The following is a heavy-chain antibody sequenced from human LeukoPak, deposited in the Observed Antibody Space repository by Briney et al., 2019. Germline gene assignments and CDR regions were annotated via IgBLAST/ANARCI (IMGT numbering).Heavy chain of an antibody. Sequence: GASVKVSCKASGYTFTSYYIHWVRQAPGQGLEWMGIINPSSTGTSYAQNFQGRVTMTRDTSASTVYMDPSRLRSEDTAVYYCARELGSQDAFDFWGQGTMVTVSS. CDR1: GYTFTSYY. CDR2: INPSSTGT. J-gene: IGHJ3*01. CDR3: ARELGSQDAFDF. V-gene: IGHV1-46*01. D-gene: IGHD7-27*01.